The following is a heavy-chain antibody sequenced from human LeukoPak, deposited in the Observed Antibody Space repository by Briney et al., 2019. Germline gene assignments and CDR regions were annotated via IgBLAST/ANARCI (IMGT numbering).Heavy chain of an antibody. Sequence: SVTLSLTCTVSGGSISTTSTYWGWIRQPPGKGLEWIGSIYYSGTTYYNPSLKSRVTIFVDTSKNQFSLKLSSVTAADMATYYCARSIAGDGPTHNWFGPWGQGALVTVSS. J-gene: IGHJ5*02. V-gene: IGHV4-39*01. D-gene: IGHD6-13*01. CDR3: ARSIAGDGPTHNWFGP. CDR1: GGSISTTSTY. CDR2: IYYSGTT.